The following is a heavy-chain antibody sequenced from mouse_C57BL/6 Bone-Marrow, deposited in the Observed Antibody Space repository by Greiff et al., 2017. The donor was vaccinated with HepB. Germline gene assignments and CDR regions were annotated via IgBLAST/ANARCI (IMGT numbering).Heavy chain of an antibody. CDR1: GFTFSSYA. D-gene: IGHD3-3*01. V-gene: IGHV5S21*01. CDR3: TRRRRAWFAY. CDR2: ISSGGDYI. J-gene: IGHJ3*01. Sequence: EVMLVESGEGLVKPGGSLKLSCAASGFTFSSYAMSWVRQTPEKRLEWVAYISSGGDYIYYADTVKGRFTISRDNARNTLYLQMSSLKSEDTAMYYCTRRRRAWFAYWGQGTLVTVSA.